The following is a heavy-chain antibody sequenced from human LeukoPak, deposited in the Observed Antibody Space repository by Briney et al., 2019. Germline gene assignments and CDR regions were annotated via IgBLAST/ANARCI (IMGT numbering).Heavy chain of an antibody. V-gene: IGHV3-7*01. CDR3: AELGITMIGGV. CDR1: GFSFSSYW. J-gene: IGHJ6*04. Sequence: GGSLRLSCAASGFSFSSYWMSWVRQAPGKGLEWVANIKQDGSEKYYVDSVKGRFTISRDNAKNSLYLQMNSLRAEDTAVYYCAELGITMIGGVWGKGTTVTISS. CDR2: IKQDGSEK. D-gene: IGHD3-10*02.